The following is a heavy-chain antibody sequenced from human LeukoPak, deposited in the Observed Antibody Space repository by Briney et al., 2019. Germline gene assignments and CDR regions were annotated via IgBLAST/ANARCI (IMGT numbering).Heavy chain of an antibody. J-gene: IGHJ4*02. D-gene: IGHD3-16*01. CDR3: ARQYDHEPFDY. V-gene: IGHV4-59*01. CDR2: IYYSGST. CDR1: GGSTSSYY. Sequence: PSETLSLTCTVSGGSTSSYYWSWIRQPPGKGLEWIGYIYYSGSTNYNPSLKSRVTISVDTSKNQFSLKLRSVTAADTAVYYCARQYDHEPFDYWGQGTLVTVSS.